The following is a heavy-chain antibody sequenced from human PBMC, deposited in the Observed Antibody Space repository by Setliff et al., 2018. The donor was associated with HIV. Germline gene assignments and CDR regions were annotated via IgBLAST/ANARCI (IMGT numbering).Heavy chain of an antibody. CDR1: GFTFSHVW. J-gene: IGHJ5*02. CDR2: IKRKSDGETT. V-gene: IGHV3-15*01. D-gene: IGHD2-21*01. CDR3: TLKHT. Sequence: PGGSLRLSCAASGFTFSHVWMTWVRQAPGKGLEWVGRIKRKSDGETTEHAAPVKGRFTISRDDAKNTLYLQMNSLKTEDTAVYYCTLKHTWGQGTLVTVSS.